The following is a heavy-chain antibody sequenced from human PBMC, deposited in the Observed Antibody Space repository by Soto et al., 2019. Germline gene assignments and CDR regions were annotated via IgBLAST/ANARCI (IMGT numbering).Heavy chain of an antibody. CDR3: TREGWSYVSPLDDY. CDR2: IIPSFGTA. V-gene: IGHV1-69*01. J-gene: IGHJ4*02. D-gene: IGHD6-19*01. Sequence: QVQLVQSGAEVKKPGSSVKVSCKASGGTLSSYAISWVRQAPGQGLEWMGGIIPSFGTANYAQKFQGRVTITADESTSTAYMELSSLRAEDTAVYYCTREGWSYVSPLDDYWGQGTLVTGSS. CDR1: GGTLSSYA.